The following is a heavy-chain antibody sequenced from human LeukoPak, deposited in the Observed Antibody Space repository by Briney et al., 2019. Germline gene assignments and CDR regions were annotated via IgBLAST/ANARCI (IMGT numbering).Heavy chain of an antibody. Sequence: GGSLRLSCAASGFTFSSYGMHWVRQAPAKGLEWVAVISYDGSNKYYADSVKGRFTISRDNSKNTLYLQMNSLRAEDTAVYYCATDAYSSSSWFDYWGQGTLVTVSS. D-gene: IGHD6-6*01. J-gene: IGHJ4*02. CDR3: ATDAYSSSSWFDY. CDR1: GFTFSSYG. V-gene: IGHV3-30*03. CDR2: ISYDGSNK.